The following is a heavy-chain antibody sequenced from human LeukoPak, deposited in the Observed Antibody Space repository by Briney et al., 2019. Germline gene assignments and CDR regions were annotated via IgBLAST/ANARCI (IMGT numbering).Heavy chain of an antibody. J-gene: IGHJ4*02. CDR1: GFTFSSYG. CDR2: IWYDGSNK. CDR3: VRDPYEAY. D-gene: IGHD5-12*01. V-gene: IGHV3-33*01. Sequence: GRTLRPSCAASGFTFSSYGMHWARQAPDKGLEWVAVIWYDGSNKNYADSVKGRFTISRDNSKNTVYLQMNSLRDEDTAVYYCVRDPYEAYWGQGTLVTVSS.